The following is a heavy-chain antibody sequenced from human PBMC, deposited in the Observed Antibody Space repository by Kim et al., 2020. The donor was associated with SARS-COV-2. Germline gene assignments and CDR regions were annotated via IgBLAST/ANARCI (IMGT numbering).Heavy chain of an antibody. J-gene: IGHJ3*02. CDR1: GYTFTSYA. D-gene: IGHD3-9*01. Sequence: ASVKVSCKASGYTFTSYAMNWVRQAPGQGLEWMGWTNTNTGNPTYAQGFTGRFVFTLDTSVSTAYLQISSLKAEDTAVYYCARGYYDILTGYYQGACDIWRQGTMVTVSS. CDR3: ARGYYDILTGYYQGACDI. V-gene: IGHV7-4-1*02. CDR2: TNTNTGNP.